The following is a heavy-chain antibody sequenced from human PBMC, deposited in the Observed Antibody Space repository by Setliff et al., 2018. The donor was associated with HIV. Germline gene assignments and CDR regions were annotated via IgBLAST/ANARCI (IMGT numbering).Heavy chain of an antibody. CDR3: AAKKSGDYPFN. D-gene: IGHD4-17*01. J-gene: IGHJ4*02. CDR1: GDSISGYY. V-gene: IGHV4-39*07. CDR2: LYYRGTT. Sequence: PSETLSLTCTSSGDSISGYYWGWIRQPPGKGPEWIGSLYYRGTTYYNPSLKSRVTISTGTSKNQFSLKVGSVTAADTAVYYCAAKKSGDYPFNWGQGTLVTVSS.